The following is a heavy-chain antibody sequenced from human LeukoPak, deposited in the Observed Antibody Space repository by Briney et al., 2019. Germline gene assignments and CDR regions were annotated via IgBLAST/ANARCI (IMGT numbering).Heavy chain of an antibody. CDR1: GFTFSSYG. CDR2: ISSSGGSI. V-gene: IGHV3-23*01. J-gene: IGHJ6*03. CDR3: ARPTGAGHYYYFMDV. D-gene: IGHD1-1*01. Sequence: GGSLRLSCAASGFTFSSYGMNWVRQPPGKGLEWVSAISSSGGSIYYADSVKGRFTISRDNSKNTLSVQMNSLRAEDTAVYYWARPTGAGHYYYFMDVWGKGTTVTVSS.